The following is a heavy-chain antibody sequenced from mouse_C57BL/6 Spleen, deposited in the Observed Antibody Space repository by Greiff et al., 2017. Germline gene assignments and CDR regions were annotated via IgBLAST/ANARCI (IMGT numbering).Heavy chain of an antibody. D-gene: IGHD1-1*02. CDR2: IYPSDSET. V-gene: IGHV1-61*01. CDR3: ARGYGDYFDY. Sequence: VKQSCKASGYTFTSYWMDWVKQRPGQGLEWIGNIYPSDSETHYNQKFKDKATLTVDKSSSTAYMQLSSLTSEDSAVYYCARGYGDYFDYWGQGTTLTVSS. J-gene: IGHJ2*01. CDR1: GYTFTSYW.